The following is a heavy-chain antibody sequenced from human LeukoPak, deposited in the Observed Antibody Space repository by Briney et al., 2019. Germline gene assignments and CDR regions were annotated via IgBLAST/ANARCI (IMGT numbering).Heavy chain of an antibody. Sequence: AASVKVSCKASGATFTGAYRHWVRQAPGQGLEWMGWINPNSGETRYEQKFQGRVTMTSDTSIDTAHMELGSLTSDDTAVYYCARVLFNSGYDSWGQGTLVTVSS. CDR1: GATFTGAY. CDR2: INPNSGET. V-gene: IGHV1-2*02. CDR3: ARVLFNSGYDS. J-gene: IGHJ5*01. D-gene: IGHD3-9*01.